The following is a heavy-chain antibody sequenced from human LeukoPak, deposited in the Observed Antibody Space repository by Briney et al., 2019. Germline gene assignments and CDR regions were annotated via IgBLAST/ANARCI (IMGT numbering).Heavy chain of an antibody. CDR2: IYYSGST. CDR1: GGSISSYY. Sequence: SETLSLTCTVSGGSISSYYWSWIRQPPGKGLEWIGYIYYSGSTNYNPSLKSRVTISVDTSKSQFSLKLTSVTAADTAVYYCARGSGPYYFDYWGQGTLVTVSS. J-gene: IGHJ4*02. D-gene: IGHD6-19*01. CDR3: ARGSGPYYFDY. V-gene: IGHV4-59*08.